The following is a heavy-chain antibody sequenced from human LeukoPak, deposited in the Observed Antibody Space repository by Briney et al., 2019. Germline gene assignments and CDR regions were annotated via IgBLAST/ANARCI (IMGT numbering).Heavy chain of an antibody. V-gene: IGHV3-53*01. J-gene: IGHJ4*02. CDR3: ARGGAVAGLYFDY. Sequence: WGSLSPTCAASGVSVSGNYLSWVRQAPGKGLEWVGVIYSGGSTYYAASVKGRFTISRDNSKNTLYLQMNSLRAEDTAVYYCARGGAVAGLYFDYWGQGTLVTVSS. CDR2: IYSGGST. CDR1: GVSVSGNY. D-gene: IGHD6-19*01.